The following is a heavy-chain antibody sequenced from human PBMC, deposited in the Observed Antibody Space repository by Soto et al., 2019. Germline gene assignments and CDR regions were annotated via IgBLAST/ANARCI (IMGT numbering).Heavy chain of an antibody. V-gene: IGHV6-1*01. D-gene: IGHD2-2*01. CDR1: GDSVSSNSAA. CDR2: TYYRSKWYN. Sequence: PSQTLSLTCAISGDSVSSNSAAWNWIRQSPSRGLEWLGRTYYRSKWYNDYVVSVKSRIIINPDTSKNQFSLQLNSVTPEDTVVYYCARGGYCSSTSCYWSAFDIWGQGTMVTVSS. CDR3: ARGGYCSSTSCYWSAFDI. J-gene: IGHJ3*02.